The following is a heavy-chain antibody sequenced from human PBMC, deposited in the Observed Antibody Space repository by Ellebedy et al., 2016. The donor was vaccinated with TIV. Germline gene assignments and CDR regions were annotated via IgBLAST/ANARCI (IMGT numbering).Heavy chain of an antibody. Sequence: PGGSLRLSCKGSGYSFTSYWIGWVRQMPGKGLEWMGNIYPGDSNTTYSPSFQGQVTISADKSISSAYLQWSGLKASDTAMYYCVRGPLGYCSGGSCSADYWGQGTLVTVSS. V-gene: IGHV5-51*01. J-gene: IGHJ4*02. D-gene: IGHD2-15*01. CDR2: IYPGDSNT. CDR1: GYSFTSYW. CDR3: VRGPLGYCSGGSCSADY.